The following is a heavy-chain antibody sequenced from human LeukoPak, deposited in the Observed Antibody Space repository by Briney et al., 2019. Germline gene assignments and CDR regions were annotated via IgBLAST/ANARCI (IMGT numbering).Heavy chain of an antibody. CDR3: AKVAHSIVVVPAAIGY. Sequence: GALRLSCAAPGFTFSSYGMSWVRQAPGKGLEWVSAISGSGGSTYYADSVKGRFTISRDNSKNTLYLQMNSLRAEDTAVYYCAKVAHSIVVVPAAIGYWGQGTLVTVSS. D-gene: IGHD2-2*02. J-gene: IGHJ4*02. CDR2: ISGSGGST. V-gene: IGHV3-23*01. CDR1: GFTFSSYG.